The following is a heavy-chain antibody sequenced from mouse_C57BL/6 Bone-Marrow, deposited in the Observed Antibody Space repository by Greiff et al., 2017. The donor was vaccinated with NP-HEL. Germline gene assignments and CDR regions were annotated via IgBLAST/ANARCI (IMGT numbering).Heavy chain of an antibody. J-gene: IGHJ1*03. Sequence: EVKLMESGGGLVKPGGSLKLSCAASGFTFSSYAMSWVRQTPEKRLEWVATISDGGSYTYYPDNVKGRFTISRDNAKNNLYLQMSHLKSEDTAMYYCARDGYDGFDVWGTGTTVTVSS. V-gene: IGHV5-4*01. CDR1: GFTFSSYA. CDR2: ISDGGSYT. CDR3: ARDGYDGFDV. D-gene: IGHD2-2*01.